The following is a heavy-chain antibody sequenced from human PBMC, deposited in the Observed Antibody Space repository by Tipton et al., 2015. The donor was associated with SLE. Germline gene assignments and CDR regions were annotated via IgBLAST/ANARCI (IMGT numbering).Heavy chain of an antibody. CDR1: GFTFSSYA. V-gene: IGHV3-7*03. CDR3: VRRAPYCDY. CDR2: INQDGREK. J-gene: IGHJ4*02. Sequence: SLRLSCAASGFTFSSYAMHWVRQAPGKGLEWVANINQDGREKYYVDSLKGRFAISRDNAKNSLYLQMNSLRVDDTAVYYCVRRAPYCDYWGQGTLVTVSS.